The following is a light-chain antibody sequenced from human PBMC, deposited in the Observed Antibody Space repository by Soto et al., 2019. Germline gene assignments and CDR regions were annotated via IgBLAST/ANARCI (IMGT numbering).Light chain of an antibody. Sequence: EIVLTQSPATLSVSPGERASLSCRANHDVSSNLAWCQQKPGQAPRLLIYDASTRATGIPARFSGSGSGTEFTLTISSLQSEDFAVYYCQQYNNWPQTFGQGTRVEIK. CDR1: HDVSSN. CDR2: DAS. CDR3: QQYNNWPQT. J-gene: IGKJ1*01. V-gene: IGKV3-15*01.